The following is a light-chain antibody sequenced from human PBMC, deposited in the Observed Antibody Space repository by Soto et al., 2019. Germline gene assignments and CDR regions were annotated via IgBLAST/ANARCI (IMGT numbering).Light chain of an antibody. Sequence: QSALTQPPSASGSPGQSVTISCTGTSSDVGVYNYVSWYQHHPGKAPKLMIYEVNTRPSGVPDRFSGSKSGNTASLTVSGLQGEDEADYYCSSYAGSNNLIFGGGTKLTVL. CDR3: SSYAGSNNLI. CDR1: SSDVGVYNY. V-gene: IGLV2-8*01. J-gene: IGLJ2*01. CDR2: EVN.